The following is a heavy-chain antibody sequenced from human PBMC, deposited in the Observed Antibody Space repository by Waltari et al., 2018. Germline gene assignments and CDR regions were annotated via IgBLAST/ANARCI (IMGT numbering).Heavy chain of an antibody. J-gene: IGHJ6*02. CDR2: ITSDGSNT. CDR1: GFPFRRYW. Sequence: EVQLVESGGGLVQPGGSLRLSCAASGFPFRRYWMYWVRQAPGTGLAWVSHITSDGSNTGYADSVKGRFTISRDNAKNTLYMEMNSLRDEDTDVYYCVRDRGMDAWGQGTTVTVSS. CDR3: VRDRGMDA. V-gene: IGHV3-74*01.